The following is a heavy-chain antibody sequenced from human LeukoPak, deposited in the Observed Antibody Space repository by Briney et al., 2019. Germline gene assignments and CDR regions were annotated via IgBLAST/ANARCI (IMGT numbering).Heavy chain of an antibody. J-gene: IGHJ4*02. CDR3: ARQLLAVTERDY. V-gene: IGHV4-39*01. D-gene: IGHD6-19*01. CDR2: IYHSGST. CDR1: GGSISRSSHY. Sequence: PSETLSLTCTVSGGSISRSSHYWGWMRQPPGKGREWIGSIYHSGSTYYNPSLKSRVTISVDTSKNQFSLKLSSVTAADTAVYYCARQLLAVTERDYWGQGTLVTVSS.